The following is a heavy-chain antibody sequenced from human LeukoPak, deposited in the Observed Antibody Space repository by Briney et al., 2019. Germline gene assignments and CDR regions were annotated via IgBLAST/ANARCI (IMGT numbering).Heavy chain of an antibody. CDR1: AGSVSGYS. CDR3: ARGVGVLLWFGEPYPIHNWFDP. V-gene: IGHV4-34*01. D-gene: IGHD3-10*01. J-gene: IGHJ5*02. CDR2: INHSGST. Sequence: SETMSLTCAVYAGSVSGYSWSWIRQPPGKGLEWIGEINHSGSTNSYPSPKTQVTLSLDTSKNQFSLKLSSVTAADTAVYYCARGVGVLLWFGEPYPIHNWFDPWGQGTLVTVSS.